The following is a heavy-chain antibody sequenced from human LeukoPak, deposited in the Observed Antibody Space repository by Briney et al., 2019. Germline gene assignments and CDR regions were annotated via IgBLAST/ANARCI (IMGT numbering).Heavy chain of an antibody. V-gene: IGHV4-4*02. CDR1: GGSISSSNW. D-gene: IGHD1-7*01. J-gene: IGHJ4*02. Sequence: PSETLSLTCAVSGGSISSSNWWSWVRQPPGKGLEWIGEIYHSGSTNYNPSLKSRVTISVDKSKNRFSLKLSSVTAADTAVYYCARVFGQLHDGFDYWGQGTLVTVSS. CDR2: IYHSGST. CDR3: ARVFGQLHDGFDY.